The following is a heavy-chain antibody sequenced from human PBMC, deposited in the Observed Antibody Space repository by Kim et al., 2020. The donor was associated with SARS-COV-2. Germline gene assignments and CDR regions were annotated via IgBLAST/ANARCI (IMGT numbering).Heavy chain of an antibody. CDR3: ARAAYYYDSSGYRTGAFDY. J-gene: IGHJ4*02. CDR1: GFTFSSYS. Sequence: GGSLRLSCAASGFTFSSYSMNWVRQAPGKGLEWVSSISSSSSYIYYADSVKGRFTISRDNAKNSLYLQMNSLRAEDTAVYYCARAAYYYDSSGYRTGAFDYWGQGTLVTVSS. CDR2: ISSSSSYI. D-gene: IGHD3-22*01. V-gene: IGHV3-21*01.